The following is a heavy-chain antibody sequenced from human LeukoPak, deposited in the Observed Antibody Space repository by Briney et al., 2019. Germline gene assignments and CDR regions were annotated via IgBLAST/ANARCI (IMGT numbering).Heavy chain of an antibody. D-gene: IGHD3-22*01. CDR2: ISHSGIT. Sequence: PSGTLSLTCAVYGGSFSDYYWSCIRQPPGKGLEWIGEISHSGITKYNPSLKSRVTISVDTSKNQFSLKLNSVTAADTAVYYCASFRWAIGFENWGQGTLVTVSS. CDR3: ASFRWAIGFEN. V-gene: IGHV4-34*01. J-gene: IGHJ4*02. CDR1: GGSFSDYY.